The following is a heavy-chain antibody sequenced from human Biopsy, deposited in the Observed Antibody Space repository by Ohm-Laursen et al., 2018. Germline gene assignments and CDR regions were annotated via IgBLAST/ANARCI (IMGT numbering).Heavy chain of an antibody. D-gene: IGHD1-20*01. CDR1: GASIRDGSGTSY. CDR3: ARGSNWNDWSFDY. Sequence: PSETLSLTCSVSGASIRDGSGTSYWNWIRQSPGKGLQWIGEMNHGGSTNHNSSLKSRVTISVDTSKNQFSLKLNSVTAADTAVYYCARGSNWNDWSFDYWGQGTVVTVPS. CDR2: MNHGGST. V-gene: IGHV4-34*01. J-gene: IGHJ4*02.